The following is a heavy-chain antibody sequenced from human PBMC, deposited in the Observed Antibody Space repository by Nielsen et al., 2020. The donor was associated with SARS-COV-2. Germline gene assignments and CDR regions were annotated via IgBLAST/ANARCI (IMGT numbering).Heavy chain of an antibody. CDR2: ISWNSGSI. CDR3: KGDYYGSGSYYRAYYGMDV. Sequence: GGSLRLSCAASGFTFDDYAMHWVRQAPGKGLEWVSGISWNSGSIGYADSVKGRFTISRDNAKNSLYLQMSSLRAEDTAVYYCKGDYYGSGSYYRAYYGMDVWGQGTTVTVSS. V-gene: IGHV3-9*01. D-gene: IGHD3-10*01. J-gene: IGHJ6*02. CDR1: GFTFDDYA.